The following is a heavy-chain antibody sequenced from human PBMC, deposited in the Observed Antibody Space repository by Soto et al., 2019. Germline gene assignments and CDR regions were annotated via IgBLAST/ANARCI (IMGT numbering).Heavy chain of an antibody. Sequence: SGPTLVNPTQTLTLTCTFSGFSLSTSGVGVGWIRQPPGKALEWLALIYWDDDKRYSPSLKSRLTITKDTSKNQVVLTMTIMDPIDTATYYCAHRLRFCSGRYYFAYWGQGTLVTVSS. CDR2: IYWDDDK. V-gene: IGHV2-5*02. D-gene: IGHD6-19*01. CDR3: AHRLRFCSGRYYFAY. J-gene: IGHJ4*02. CDR1: GFSLSTSGVG.